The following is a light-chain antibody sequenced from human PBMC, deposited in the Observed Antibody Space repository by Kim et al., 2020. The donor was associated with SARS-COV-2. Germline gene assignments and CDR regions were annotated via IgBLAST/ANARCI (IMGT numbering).Light chain of an antibody. J-gene: IGLJ3*02. CDR1: SSDVGGYNY. Sequence: QSALTQPASVSGSPGQSITISCTGTSSDVGGYNYVSWYQQHPGKAPKLMIYDVSSRPAGVSNRFSGSKSGNTASLTISGLQAEDEADYYCSSYTSNNTWVFGGGTKLTVL. CDR2: DVS. V-gene: IGLV2-14*03. CDR3: SSYTSNNTWV.